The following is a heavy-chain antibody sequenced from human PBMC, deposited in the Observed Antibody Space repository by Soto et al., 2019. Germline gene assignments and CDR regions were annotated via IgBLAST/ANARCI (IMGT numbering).Heavy chain of an antibody. CDR3: ARGRYGDY. D-gene: IGHD1-1*01. CDR1: GYAFTTYG. CDR2: ISAHNGNT. V-gene: IGHV1-18*01. Sequence: QVHLVQSGAEVKKPGASVKVSCQASGYAFTTYGITWVRQAPGQGLERRGWISAHNGNTNYAQKLKGRVTVTRDTSTSTAYMELRSLRSDAPAVYYCARGRYGDYWGQGALVTVSS. J-gene: IGHJ4*02.